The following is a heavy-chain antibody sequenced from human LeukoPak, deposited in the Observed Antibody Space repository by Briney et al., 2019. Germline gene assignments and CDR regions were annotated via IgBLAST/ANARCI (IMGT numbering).Heavy chain of an antibody. D-gene: IGHD6-19*01. J-gene: IGHJ3*02. Sequence: GGSLRLSCAASGFTFSSYAMSWVRQAPGKGLEWVSAISGSGGSTYYADSVKGRFTISRDNSKNTLYLQMNSLRAEDTAVYYCARVGPKQWLVRGAFDIWGQGTMVTVSS. CDR1: GFTFSSYA. V-gene: IGHV3-23*01. CDR3: ARVGPKQWLVRGAFDI. CDR2: ISGSGGST.